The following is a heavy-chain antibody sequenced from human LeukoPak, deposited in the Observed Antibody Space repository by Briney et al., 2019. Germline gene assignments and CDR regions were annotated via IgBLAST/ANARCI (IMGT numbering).Heavy chain of an antibody. J-gene: IGHJ6*02. CDR3: ARVEARAGYSYGHYYGMDV. D-gene: IGHD5-18*01. Sequence: QSGGSLRLSCAASGFTFSSYWMSWVRQVPGKGLQWVANIKQDGSEKDYVDSVKGRFTISRDNSKNTLYLQMNSLRAEDTAVYYCARVEARAGYSYGHYYGMDVWSQGTTVTVSS. CDR1: GFTFSSYW. V-gene: IGHV3-7*01. CDR2: IKQDGSEK.